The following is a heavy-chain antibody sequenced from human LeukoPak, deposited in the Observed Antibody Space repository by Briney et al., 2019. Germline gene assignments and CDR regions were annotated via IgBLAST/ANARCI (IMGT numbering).Heavy chain of an antibody. CDR1: GFTFSSYS. CDR2: ISSSSSYI. Sequence: GGSLRLSCAASGFTFSSYSMDWVRQAPGKGLEWVSSISSSSSYIYYADSVKGRFTISRDNAKNSLYLQMYSLRAEDTAVYYCARENGDYEYYFDYWGQGTLVTVSS. V-gene: IGHV3-21*01. D-gene: IGHD4-17*01. CDR3: ARENGDYEYYFDY. J-gene: IGHJ4*02.